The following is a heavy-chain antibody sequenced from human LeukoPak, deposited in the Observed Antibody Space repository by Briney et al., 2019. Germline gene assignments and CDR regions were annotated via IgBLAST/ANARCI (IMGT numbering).Heavy chain of an antibody. CDR3: AILRGYSVSRSSFDS. J-gene: IGHJ4*02. CDR1: ENTFTSYY. Sequence: ASVKVSCKASENTFTSYYIHCVRQAPGQGLEWMGWIKPNRGGTNYAQKFQGRVTVTWDTSISTVYLELTGLRSDDTAVYYCAILRGYSVSRSSFDSWGQGTLVTVSS. D-gene: IGHD5/OR15-5a*01. V-gene: IGHV1-2*02. CDR2: IKPNRGGT.